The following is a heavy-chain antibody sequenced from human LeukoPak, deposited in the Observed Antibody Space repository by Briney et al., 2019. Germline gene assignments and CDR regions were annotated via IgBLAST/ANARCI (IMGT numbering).Heavy chain of an antibody. CDR1: GGSFSGYY. Sequence: SETLSLTCAVYGGSFSGYYWSWIRQPPGKGLEWIGEINHSGSTNYNPSLKSRVTISVDTSKNQFSLKLSSVTAADTAVYYCARRPGGYSSSWYREYYFDYWGQGTLVTVSS. D-gene: IGHD6-13*01. CDR3: ARRPGGYSSSWYREYYFDY. CDR2: INHSGST. V-gene: IGHV4-34*01. J-gene: IGHJ4*02.